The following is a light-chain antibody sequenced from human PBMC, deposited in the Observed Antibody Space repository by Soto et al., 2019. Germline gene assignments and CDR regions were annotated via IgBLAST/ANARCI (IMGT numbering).Light chain of an antibody. Sequence: QSVLTQPPSGTGSPGQSGSITYTRTSSDVGSYNRVSWYQQPPGTAPKLMIYEVSNRPSGVPDRFSGSKSGNTASLTISGLQPEDEADYYCNSYTSSNTYVFGTGTKVTVL. V-gene: IGLV2-18*02. CDR1: SSDVGSYNR. J-gene: IGLJ1*01. CDR3: NSYTSSNTYV. CDR2: EVS.